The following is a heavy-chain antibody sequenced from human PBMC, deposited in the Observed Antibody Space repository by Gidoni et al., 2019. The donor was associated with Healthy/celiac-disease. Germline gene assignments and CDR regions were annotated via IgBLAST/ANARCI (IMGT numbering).Heavy chain of an antibody. CDR2: ISYDGSNK. CDR3: AREDAWDFGVVRTSYGMDV. D-gene: IGHD3-3*01. CDR1: GFTFSSYA. J-gene: IGHJ6*02. Sequence: QVQLVESGGGVVQPGRSLRLSCAASGFTFSSYAMHWVRQAPGKGLEWVAVISYDGSNKYYADSVKGRFTISRDNSKNTLYLQMNSLRAEDTAVYYCAREDAWDFGVVRTSYGMDVWGQGTTVTVSS. V-gene: IGHV3-30*01.